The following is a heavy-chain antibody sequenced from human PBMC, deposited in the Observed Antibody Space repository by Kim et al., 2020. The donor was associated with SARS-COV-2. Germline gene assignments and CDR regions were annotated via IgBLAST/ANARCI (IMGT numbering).Heavy chain of an antibody. D-gene: IGHD3-16*02. CDR1: GYTFTSYG. CDR3: ARVGRLRLGELSLWSRNTHNWCDP. J-gene: IGHJ5*02. CDR2: ISAYNGNT. V-gene: IGHV1-18*01. Sequence: ASVKVSCKASGYTFTSYGISWVRQAPGQGLEWMGWISAYNGNTNYAQKLQGRVTMTTDTSTSTAYMELRSLRSDDTAVYYCARVGRLRLGELSLWSRNTHNWCDPWGQGTLVTVSS.